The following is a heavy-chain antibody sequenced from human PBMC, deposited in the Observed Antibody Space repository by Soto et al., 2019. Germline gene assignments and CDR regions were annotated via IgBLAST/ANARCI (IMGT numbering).Heavy chain of an antibody. Sequence: PGESLKISCAASGFTFSSYWMSWVRQAPGKGPEWVATIKQDGSEEYYGDSVKGRVTISRDNAKKSLSPQMNSSKGEDAAVYYCVRAPPPQYSGTYPPDWGQGSLVTVSA. V-gene: IGHV3-7*01. CDR1: GFTFSSYW. J-gene: IGHJ4*02. D-gene: IGHD1-26*01. CDR3: VRAPPPQYSGTYPPD. CDR2: IKQDGSEE.